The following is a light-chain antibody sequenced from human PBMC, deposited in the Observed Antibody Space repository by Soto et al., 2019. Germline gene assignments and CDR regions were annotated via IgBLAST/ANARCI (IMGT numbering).Light chain of an antibody. J-gene: IGKJ5*01. CDR1: QTISNY. V-gene: IGKV1-39*01. CDR3: QQSYNTPIT. CDR2: AAS. Sequence: DIQMTQSPSSLSASLGDGVTITCRASQTISNYLNWYQQKSGRAPELLVYAASNLQSGVPSRFTGSGSGTHFTLTISGLEPADFATYFCQQSYNTPITFGQGTRLEIK.